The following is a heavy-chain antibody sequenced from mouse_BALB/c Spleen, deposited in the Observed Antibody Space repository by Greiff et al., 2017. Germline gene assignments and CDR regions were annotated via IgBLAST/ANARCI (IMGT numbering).Heavy chain of an antibody. D-gene: IGHD2-4*01. CDR1: GFTFSSFG. J-gene: IGHJ3*01. CDR3: ARLGITTGSAWFAY. CDR2: ISSGSSTI. V-gene: IGHV5-17*02. Sequence: EVKLVESGGGLVQPGGSRKLSCAASGFTFSSFGMHWVRQAPEKGLEWVAYISSGSSTIYYADTVKGRFTISRDNPKSTLFLQMTSLRSEDTAMYYCARLGITTGSAWFAYWGQGTLVTVSA.